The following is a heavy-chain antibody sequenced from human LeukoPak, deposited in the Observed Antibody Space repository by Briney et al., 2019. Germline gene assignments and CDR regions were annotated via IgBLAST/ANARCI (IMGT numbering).Heavy chain of an antibody. Sequence: SETLSLTCAVYGGSFSGYYWSWIRQPPGKGLEGIGEINHSGSTNYNPSLKSRVPISVATSKNQFSLKLSSVPAADTAVYYCARGRMIAAANLDPWGQGTLVTVSS. V-gene: IGHV4-34*01. CDR2: INHSGST. CDR1: GGSFSGYY. J-gene: IGHJ5*02. D-gene: IGHD6-13*01. CDR3: ARGRMIAAANLDP.